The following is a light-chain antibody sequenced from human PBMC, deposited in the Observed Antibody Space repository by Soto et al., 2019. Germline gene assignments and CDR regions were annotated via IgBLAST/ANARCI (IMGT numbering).Light chain of an antibody. CDR3: TSHAGSINLV. CDR1: SSDIGAYNY. V-gene: IGLV2-8*01. CDR2: EVN. J-gene: IGLJ2*01. Sequence: QSALTQPPSASGSPGQSVTISCTGTSSDIGAYNYVSWYQQYPGKAPKLMIYEVNKRPSGVPDRFSGSKSGNTASLTVSGLQAEDEADYYCTSHAGSINLVFGGGTKVTVL.